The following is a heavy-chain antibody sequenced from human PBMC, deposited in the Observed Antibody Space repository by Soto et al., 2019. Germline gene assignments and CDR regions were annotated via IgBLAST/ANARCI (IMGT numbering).Heavy chain of an antibody. D-gene: IGHD3-10*01. CDR2: IYYSGST. J-gene: IGHJ5*02. CDR1: GGSISSDDYY. V-gene: IGHV4-31*03. Sequence: PSETLSLTCTVSGGSISSDDYYWSWIRQHPGKGLEWIGYIYYSGSTYYNPSLKSRVTISVDTSKNQFSLKLSSVTAADTAVYYCARTMVRGPPFDPWGQGTLVTVS. CDR3: ARTMVRGPPFDP.